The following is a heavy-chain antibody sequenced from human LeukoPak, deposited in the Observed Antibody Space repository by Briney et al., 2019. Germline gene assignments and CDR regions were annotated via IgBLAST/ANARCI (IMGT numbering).Heavy chain of an antibody. CDR2: IYYTGST. Sequence: SETLSLTCSVSGGSVSSRSFYWSWIRQPPGKGLEWIGNIYYTGSTNYNPSLKSRVTISMDRSKSQFSLKLSSVTAADTAVYFCARDVSYSGSFPWGQGALVTVSS. CDR3: ARDVSYSGSFP. CDR1: GGSVSSRSFY. D-gene: IGHD1-26*01. J-gene: IGHJ5*02. V-gene: IGHV4-61*01.